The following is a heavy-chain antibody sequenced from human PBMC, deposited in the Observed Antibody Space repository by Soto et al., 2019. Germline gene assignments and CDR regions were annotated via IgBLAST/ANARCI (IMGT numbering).Heavy chain of an antibody. CDR3: AKASIVGATFDY. D-gene: IGHD1-26*01. CDR2: ISYDGSNK. V-gene: IGHV3-30*18. J-gene: IGHJ4*02. Sequence: QVQLVESGGGVVQPGRSLRLSCAASGFTFSSYGMHWVRQAPGKGLEWVAVISYDGSNKYYADSVKGRFTISRDNSKNTLYLQMNSLRAEDTAVYYCAKASIVGATFDYWGQGTLVTVSS. CDR1: GFTFSSYG.